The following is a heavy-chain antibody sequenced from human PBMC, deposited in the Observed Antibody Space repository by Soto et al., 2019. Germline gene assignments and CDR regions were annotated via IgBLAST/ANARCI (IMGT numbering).Heavy chain of an antibody. Sequence: GASVKVSCKASGYTFTGYYMHWVRQAPGQGLEWMGWISGYNGNTNYAQTVQGRVTMTTDTSTGTVYMELRSLKSDDTAIYYCSRFIMVGGWFDPNYYHGMDVWGQGTTVPVSS. D-gene: IGHD6-19*01. CDR1: GYTFTGYY. V-gene: IGHV1-18*04. CDR3: SRFIMVGGWFDPNYYHGMDV. CDR2: ISGYNGNT. J-gene: IGHJ6*02.